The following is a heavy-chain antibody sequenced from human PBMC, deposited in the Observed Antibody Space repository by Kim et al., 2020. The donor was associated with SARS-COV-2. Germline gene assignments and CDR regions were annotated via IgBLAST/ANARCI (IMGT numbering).Heavy chain of an antibody. D-gene: IGHD3-10*01. Sequence: GGSLRLSCAASGFTFSSYAMSWVRQAPGKGLEWVSVIYSGGSSTYYADSVKGRFTISRDNSKNTLYLQMNSLRAEDTAVYYCAKDRPLLLWFGELNSWYFYLWGGGTLVTVSS. CDR1: GFTFSSYA. CDR2: IYSGGSST. V-gene: IGHV3-23*03. J-gene: IGHJ2*01. CDR3: AKDRPLLLWFGELNSWYFYL.